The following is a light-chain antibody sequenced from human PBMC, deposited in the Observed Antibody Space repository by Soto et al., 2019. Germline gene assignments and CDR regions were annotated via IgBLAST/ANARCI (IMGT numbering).Light chain of an antibody. Sequence: QSALTQPASVSGSPGQSITISCTGTSSDVGGYNYVSWYQQYPDKAPKLLMYVVDNRPSGVSNRFSGSKSGNTASLTISGLQSEDEAEYFCNSYTSSNTFVFGTGTKLTVL. CDR3: NSYTSSNTFV. V-gene: IGLV2-14*01. CDR2: VVD. CDR1: SSDVGGYNY. J-gene: IGLJ1*01.